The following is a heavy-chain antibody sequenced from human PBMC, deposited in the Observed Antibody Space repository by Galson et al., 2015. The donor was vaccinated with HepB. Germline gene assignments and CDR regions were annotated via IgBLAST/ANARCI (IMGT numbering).Heavy chain of an antibody. CDR2: ISAYSRKT. J-gene: IGHJ5*02. D-gene: IGHD2-15*01. V-gene: IGHV1-18*01. CDR3: ARGALVVVVDATQNNWFDP. CDR1: GYTFSSYS. Sequence: VKVSCKASGYTFSSYSITWVRQAPGQGLEWMGWISAYSRKTDYARQLQGRVTMTTDTSTSTAYMELKSLRSDDTAVYYCARGALVVVVDATQNNWFDPWGQGTLVTVSS.